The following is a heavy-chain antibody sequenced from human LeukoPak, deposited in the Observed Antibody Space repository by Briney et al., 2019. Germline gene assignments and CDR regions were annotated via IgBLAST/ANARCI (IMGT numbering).Heavy chain of an antibody. V-gene: IGHV4-39*01. J-gene: IGHJ4*02. D-gene: IGHD3-10*01. CDR3: ARGRLGGPPMVRGVISYFDY. CDR2: IYYSGST. Sequence: SETLSLTCTVSGGSISSSSYYWGWIRQPPGKGLEWIGSIYYSGSTYYNPSLKSRVTISVDTSKNQFSLKLSSVTAADTAVYYCARGRLGGPPMVRGVISYFDYWGQGTLVTVSS. CDR1: GGSISSSSYY.